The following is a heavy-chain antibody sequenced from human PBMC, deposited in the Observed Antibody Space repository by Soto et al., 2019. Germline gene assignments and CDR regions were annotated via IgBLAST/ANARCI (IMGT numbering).Heavy chain of an antibody. J-gene: IGHJ6*02. V-gene: IGHV1-69*08. CDR1: GGTFSTYT. CDR2: VIPILNTA. CDR3: ARAPAYSSSSQINYVMDV. Sequence: ASVKVYCKASGGTFSTYTINWVRQAPGQGLEWMGRVIPILNTANYAQKFQGRVTITADKSTTTAYMILSSLRSEDTAVYYCARAPAYSSSSQINYVMDVWGQGTTVTVSS. D-gene: IGHD6-13*01.